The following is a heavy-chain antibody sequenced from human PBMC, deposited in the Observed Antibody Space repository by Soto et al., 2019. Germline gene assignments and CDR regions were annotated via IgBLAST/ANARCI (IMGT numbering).Heavy chain of an antibody. D-gene: IGHD6-6*01. Sequence: PGGSLRLSCAASGFTFSSYGMHWVRQAPGKGLEWVAVIWYDGSNKYYADSVKGRFTISRDNSKNTLYLQMNSLRAEDTAVYYCARDRDSSSSGHVYYYGMDVWGQGTTVTVSS. CDR2: IWYDGSNK. CDR1: GFTFSSYG. V-gene: IGHV3-33*01. CDR3: ARDRDSSSSGHVYYYGMDV. J-gene: IGHJ6*02.